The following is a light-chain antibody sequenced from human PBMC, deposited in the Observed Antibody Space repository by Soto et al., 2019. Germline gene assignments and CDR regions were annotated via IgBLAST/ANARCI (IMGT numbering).Light chain of an antibody. Sequence: QSVLTQPASVSASPGQSITISCTGTSSDIGGYIYVSWYQHHPGKAPRLMIYEVSSRPSGVSNRCSGSKSGNTASLTISGLQAEDEAQYYCSSYSSANTVIFGGWTKLTVL. CDR1: SSDIGGYIY. CDR2: EVS. CDR3: SSYSSANTVI. J-gene: IGLJ2*01. V-gene: IGLV2-14*01.